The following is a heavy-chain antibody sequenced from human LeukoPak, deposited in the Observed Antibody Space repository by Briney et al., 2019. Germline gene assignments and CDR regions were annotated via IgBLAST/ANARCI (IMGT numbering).Heavy chain of an antibody. CDR2: ICYSGST. D-gene: IGHD6-13*01. V-gene: IGHV4-39*01. CDR3: ARLFLGSSWYPTLFDY. Sequence: SETLSLTCTVSGGSISSSSYYWGWIRQPPGKGLEWIGSICYSGSTYYNPSLKSRVTISVDTSKNQFSLKLSSVTAADTAVYYCARLFLGSSWYPTLFDYWGQGTLVTVSS. J-gene: IGHJ4*02. CDR1: GGSISSSSYY.